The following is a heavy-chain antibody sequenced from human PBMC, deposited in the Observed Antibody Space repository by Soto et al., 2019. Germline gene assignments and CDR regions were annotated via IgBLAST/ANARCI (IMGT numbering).Heavy chain of an antibody. D-gene: IGHD6-6*01. J-gene: IGHJ4*02. CDR3: ARVVSRYSSSSRAYYFDY. CDR2: IYHSGST. Sequence: SETLSLTCAVSGGSISSGGSSWSWIRQPPGKGLEWIGYIYHSGSTYYNPSLKSRVTISVDRSKNQFSLKLSSVTAADTAVYYCARVVSRYSSSSRAYYFDYWGQGTLVTVSS. CDR1: GGSISSGGSS. V-gene: IGHV4-30-2*01.